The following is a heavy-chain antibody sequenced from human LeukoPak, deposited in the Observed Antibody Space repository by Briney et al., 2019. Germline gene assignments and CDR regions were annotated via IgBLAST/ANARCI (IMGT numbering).Heavy chain of an antibody. V-gene: IGHV3-30*02. CDR2: IRYNGNNQ. CDR3: ARDGLAAATLHWCLDL. D-gene: IGHD2-15*01. Sequence: PGGSLRLSCAASGFTFNNYGMHWVRQAPGKGLEWVAFIRYNGNNQYYADSVKGRFTISRDNSKNTLYLQMNSLKGDDTAVYYCARDGLAAATLHWCLDLWGRGTLVTVSS. CDR1: GFTFNNYG. J-gene: IGHJ2*01.